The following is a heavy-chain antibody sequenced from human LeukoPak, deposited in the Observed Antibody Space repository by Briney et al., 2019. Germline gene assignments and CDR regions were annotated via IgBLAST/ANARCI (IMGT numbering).Heavy chain of an antibody. D-gene: IGHD1-1*01. CDR1: GYTFTSYG. J-gene: IGHJ3*02. CDR2: MNPNSGNT. V-gene: IGHV1-8*03. Sequence: GASVKVSCKASGYTFTSYGISCVRQAPGQGLEWMGWMNPNSGNTGYAQKFQGRVTITRNTSISTAYMELSSLRSEDTAVYYCAGGTTREIDIWGQGTMVTVSS. CDR3: AGGTTREIDI.